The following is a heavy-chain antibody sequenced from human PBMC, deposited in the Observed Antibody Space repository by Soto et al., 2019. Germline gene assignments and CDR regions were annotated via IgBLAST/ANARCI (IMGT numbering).Heavy chain of an antibody. V-gene: IGHV3-33*01. Sequence: QLVESGGGVVQPGTSLRLSCAASGFTFSSYGMYWVRQAPGKGLEWVAIIWYDGSNKDYGDSVKGRFTISRDNSENTVYLEMSSLRAEDTAVYYCARVYGDWGDNNYYMDVWGKGTTVIVSS. D-gene: IGHD2-21*02. CDR3: ARVYGDWGDNNYYMDV. CDR1: GFTFSSYG. CDR2: IWYDGSNK. J-gene: IGHJ6*03.